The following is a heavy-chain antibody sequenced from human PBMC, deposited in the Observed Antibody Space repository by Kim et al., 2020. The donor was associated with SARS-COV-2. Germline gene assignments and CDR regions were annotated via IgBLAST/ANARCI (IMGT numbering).Heavy chain of an antibody. J-gene: IGHJ3*02. CDR3: ARAGRRRITIFGVVGAFDI. D-gene: IGHD3-3*01. CDR2: IYYSGST. Sequence: SETLSLTCTVSGGSISSGGYYWSWIRQHPGKGLEWLGYIYYSGSTYYNPSCKSRVTISVDTSKNQFSLKLSSATAAATAVYYCARAGRRRITIFGVVGAFDIWGQGTMVTVSS. V-gene: IGHV4-31*03. CDR1: GGSISSGGYY.